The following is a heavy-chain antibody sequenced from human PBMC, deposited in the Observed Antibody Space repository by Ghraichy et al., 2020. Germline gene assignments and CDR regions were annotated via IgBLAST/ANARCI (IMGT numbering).Heavy chain of an antibody. CDR3: ARTRSSLAADY. J-gene: IGHJ4*02. CDR1: GFSFSGYW. V-gene: IGHV5-51*01. D-gene: IGHD6-25*01. Sequence: GESLNISCKASGFSFSGYWIGRVRQMPGKGLEWMGIISPGDSDTRYSPSFQGQVTISADKSISTAYLQWSSLKTSDTAMYYCARTRSSLAADYWGQGTLVTVSS. CDR2: ISPGDSDT.